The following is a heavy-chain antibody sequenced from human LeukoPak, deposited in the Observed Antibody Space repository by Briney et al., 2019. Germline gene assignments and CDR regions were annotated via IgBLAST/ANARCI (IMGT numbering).Heavy chain of an antibody. Sequence: PGGSLRLSCAASGFAFSSYWLSWVRQAPGKGLEWVANIKQDGSEIYYVDSVKGRFTISRDNSKNTLYLQMNSLRADDTAVYYCAMKAVPRPRLHDAFDFWGQGTVVSVSS. D-gene: IGHD5-24*01. CDR3: AMKAVPRPRLHDAFDF. V-gene: IGHV3-7*03. CDR2: IKQDGSEI. J-gene: IGHJ3*01. CDR1: GFAFSSYW.